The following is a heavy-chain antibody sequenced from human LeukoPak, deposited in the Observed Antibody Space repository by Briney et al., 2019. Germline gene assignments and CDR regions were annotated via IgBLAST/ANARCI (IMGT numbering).Heavy chain of an antibody. D-gene: IGHD6-19*01. Sequence: ASVKVSCKASGYTFTGYYMHWVRQAPGQGLEWMGWINPNSGGTNYAQRFQGRVTMTRDTSISTAHMELSRLTSDDTAVYYCARGIAVAGIGWFDPWGQGTLVIVSS. CDR1: GYTFTGYY. CDR3: ARGIAVAGIGWFDP. V-gene: IGHV1-2*02. J-gene: IGHJ5*02. CDR2: INPNSGGT.